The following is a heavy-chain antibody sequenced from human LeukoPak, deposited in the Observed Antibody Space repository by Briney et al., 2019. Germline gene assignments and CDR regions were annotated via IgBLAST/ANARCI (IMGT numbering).Heavy chain of an antibody. CDR1: GFTFSSYE. J-gene: IGHJ4*02. V-gene: IGHV3-23*01. CDR3: AKSSETYHYDY. CDR2: IDDSGVTT. D-gene: IGHD3-10*01. Sequence: PGGSLRLSCAASGFTFSSYEMNWVRQAPGKGLEWVSTIDDSGVTTYYADSVKGRFTISRDDSKSTLFLQMNSLRAEDTAIYYCAKSSETYHYDYWGQGILVTVSS.